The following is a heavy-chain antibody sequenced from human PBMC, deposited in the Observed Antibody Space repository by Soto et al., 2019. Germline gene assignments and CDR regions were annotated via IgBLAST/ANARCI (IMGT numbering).Heavy chain of an antibody. CDR3: GRRYFDWLSQDLSYYYGMDV. D-gene: IGHD3-9*01. CDR1: GYTLSDYI. CDR2: ISPYNGNT. J-gene: IGHJ6*02. Sequence: GASVKVSCKASGYTLSDYIISWVRQAPGQGLEWMGWISPYNGNTDYAQKLQGRVTMTTDTSTSTAYMELRSLRSDDTAVYYCGRRYFDWLSQDLSYYYGMDVWGQGTTVTVSS. V-gene: IGHV1-18*01.